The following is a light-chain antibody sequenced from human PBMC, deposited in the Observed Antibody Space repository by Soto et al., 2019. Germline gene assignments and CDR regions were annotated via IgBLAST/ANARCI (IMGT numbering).Light chain of an antibody. V-gene: IGKV3-15*01. CDR3: QQYNNWWT. J-gene: IGKJ1*01. Sequence: EIVMTQSPATLSVSPGERATLSCRASQSVNRNLAWYQQKPGQAPRLLIYAASTRATGIPARFRGSGYETEFTLTISSLQSEDFAIYYWQQYNNWWTFGQGTKVEI. CDR2: AAS. CDR1: QSVNRN.